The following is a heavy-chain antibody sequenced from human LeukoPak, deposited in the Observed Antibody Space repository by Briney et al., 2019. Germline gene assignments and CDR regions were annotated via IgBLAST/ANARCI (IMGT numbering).Heavy chain of an antibody. CDR3: AKVTYSSSSAGWFDP. V-gene: IGHV3-23*01. D-gene: IGHD6-6*01. CDR2: ISGSGGST. CDR1: GFTFSSYA. Sequence: PGGSLRLSCAASGFTFSSYAMSWVRQAPGKGLEWVSAISGSGGSTYYADSVKGRFTISRDNSKNTLYLQMNSLRAEDTAVYYCAKVTYSSSSAGWFDPWGRGTLVTVSS. J-gene: IGHJ5*02.